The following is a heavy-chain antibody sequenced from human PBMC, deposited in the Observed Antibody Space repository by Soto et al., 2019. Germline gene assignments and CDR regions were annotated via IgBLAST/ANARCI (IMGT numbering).Heavy chain of an antibody. V-gene: IGHV4-59*01. D-gene: IGHD3-9*01. CDR1: GGSLSSYF. CDR3: AREAAVRYFDATSGYGMDV. Sequence: QVQLQESGPGPVKPSETLSLTCTVSGGSLSSYFWSWMRQPPGQGLEWIGHISYSGSTNYNSSLKSRVSMSVDTSKNQVSLKLSSVTAADTAMYYCAREAAVRYFDATSGYGMDVWGQGTTVTVSS. CDR2: ISYSGST. J-gene: IGHJ6*02.